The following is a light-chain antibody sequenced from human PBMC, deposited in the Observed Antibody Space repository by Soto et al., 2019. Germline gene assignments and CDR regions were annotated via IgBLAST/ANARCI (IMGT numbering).Light chain of an antibody. Sequence: QSALTQPASVSGSPGQSITISCTVTSSHIGSSNFVSWYQQLPGKAPKLMICEDDKRPSGVSNRFSGSKSGNTASLTVSGLQAEDEGDYYCCSYAGQTVFFAGGTKLTVL. CDR2: EDD. CDR3: CSYAGQTVF. CDR1: SSHIGSSNF. V-gene: IGLV2-23*01. J-gene: IGLJ2*01.